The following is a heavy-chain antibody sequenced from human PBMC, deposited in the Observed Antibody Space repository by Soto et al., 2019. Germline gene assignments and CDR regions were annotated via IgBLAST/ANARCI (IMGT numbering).Heavy chain of an antibody. J-gene: IGHJ5*02. CDR3: ARDYKTIVVTNNWFDP. V-gene: IGHV3-30-3*01. D-gene: IGHD3-22*01. Sequence: GGSLRLSCAASGLIFSTYAMHWVRQAPGKGLEWVAVISYDGSNKYYADSVKGRFTISRDNSKNTLYLQMNSLRAEDTAVYYCARDYKTIVVTNNWFDPWGQGTLVTVSS. CDR1: GLIFSTYA. CDR2: ISYDGSNK.